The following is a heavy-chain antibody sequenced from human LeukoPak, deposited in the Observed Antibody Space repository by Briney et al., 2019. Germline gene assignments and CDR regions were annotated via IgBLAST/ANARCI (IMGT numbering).Heavy chain of an antibody. V-gene: IGHV1-2*02. CDR3: VRGPPEYCSGGTCYSGRNWFDP. Sequence: VASVKVSCKASGYTFTSYGISWVRQAPGQGLEWMGWINPSSGGADYAQKFQGRVTMTRDTSISTAYMALSRLTSDDTAVYYCVRGPPEYCSGGTCYSGRNWFDPWGQGTLVTVSS. J-gene: IGHJ5*02. CDR2: INPSSGGA. CDR1: GYTFTSYG. D-gene: IGHD2-15*01.